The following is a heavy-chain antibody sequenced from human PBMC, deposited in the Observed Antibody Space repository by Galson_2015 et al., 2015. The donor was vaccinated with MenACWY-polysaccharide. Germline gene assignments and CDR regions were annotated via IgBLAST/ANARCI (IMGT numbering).Heavy chain of an antibody. D-gene: IGHD3-22*01. V-gene: IGHV3-30-3*01. Sequence: NKYYADSVKGRFTISRDNSKNTLYLQMNSLRAEDTAVYYCARDRQYYYDSSGYYLPLYWGQGTLVTVSS. CDR3: ARDRQYYYDSSGYYLPLY. CDR2: NK. J-gene: IGHJ4*02.